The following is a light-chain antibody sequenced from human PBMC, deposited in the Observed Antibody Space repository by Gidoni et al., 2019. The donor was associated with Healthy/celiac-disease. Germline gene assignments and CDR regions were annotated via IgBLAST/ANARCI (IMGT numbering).Light chain of an antibody. V-gene: IGLV2-14*01. CDR3: SSYTSSSTLKV. CDR1: RSDVGGYNY. J-gene: IGLJ2*01. CDR2: EVS. Sequence: QSALTQPASVSGSPGQSSPISCTGTRSDVGGYNYVSCYQQHPGKAPKLMIYEVSNRPSGVSNRFSGSKSGNTASLTISGLQAEDEADYYCSSYTSSSTLKVFGGGTKLTVL.